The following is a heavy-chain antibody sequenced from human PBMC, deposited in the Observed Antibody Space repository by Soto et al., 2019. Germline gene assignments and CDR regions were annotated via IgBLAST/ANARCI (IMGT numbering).Heavy chain of an antibody. D-gene: IGHD1-26*01. V-gene: IGHV3-23*01. CDR1: GFIFSSYA. CDR2: ISNNGSTT. Sequence: GGSLRLSCAASGFIFSSYAMSWVRQAPGKGLEWVSRISNNGSTTNYADYVKGRFTISRDNGMNTLYLQLNSLRVEDTAMYYCTRVIVGAAGLFDLWGQGTQVTVSS. J-gene: IGHJ4*02. CDR3: TRVIVGAAGLFDL.